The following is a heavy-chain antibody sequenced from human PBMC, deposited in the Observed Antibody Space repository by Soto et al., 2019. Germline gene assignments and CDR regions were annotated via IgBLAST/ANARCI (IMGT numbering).Heavy chain of an antibody. Sequence: QVQLVQSGAEVKKPGASVKVSCKASGYTFTSYAMHWVRQAPGQRLEWMGWINAGNGNTKYSQKFQGRVTINRDTSASTAYMELSSLRSEDTAVYYCARALDYGDFDPWGQGTLVTVSS. CDR2: INAGNGNT. CDR1: GYTFTSYA. V-gene: IGHV1-3*01. J-gene: IGHJ5*02. CDR3: ARALDYGDFDP. D-gene: IGHD4-17*01.